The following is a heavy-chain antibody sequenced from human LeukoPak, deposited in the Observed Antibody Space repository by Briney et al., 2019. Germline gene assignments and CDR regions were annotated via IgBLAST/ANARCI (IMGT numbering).Heavy chain of an antibody. J-gene: IGHJ4*02. V-gene: IGHV3-7*05. CDR1: GFTFSRYW. D-gene: IGHD6-19*01. CDR3: ARDWDGSGWPIDY. Sequence: GGSLRLSCAASGFTFSRYWMSGVRQAPGKGLEGVANTKTDGSEKYYVDSLKGRFIISRDNAKNSLYLQMNSLRAEDTAVYYCARDWDGSGWPIDYWGQGTLVTVSS. CDR2: TKTDGSEK.